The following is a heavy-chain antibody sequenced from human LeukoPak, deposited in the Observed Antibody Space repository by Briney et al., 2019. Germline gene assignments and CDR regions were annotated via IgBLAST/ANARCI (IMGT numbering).Heavy chain of an antibody. CDR2: FYHSGST. D-gene: IGHD6-19*01. CDR1: GGSISSDNW. CDR3: ARVNNTGWYAFDV. J-gene: IGHJ3*01. Sequence: SETLPLTCAVSGGSISSDNWWNWVRQPPGKGLEWIGEFYHSGSTNYNPSLKSRVTISVDNSKNQFSLRLSSVTAADTAVYYCARVNNTGWYAFDVWGQGTMVTVSS. V-gene: IGHV4-4*02.